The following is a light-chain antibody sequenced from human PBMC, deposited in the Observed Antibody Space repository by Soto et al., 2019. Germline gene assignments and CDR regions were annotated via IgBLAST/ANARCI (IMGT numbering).Light chain of an antibody. CDR3: QQRTNWPLT. Sequence: EIVMTQSPATLSLSLGERATLSCRASQSISRNLAWYHQRPGQAPRLLIYDVSTRATGIPARFGGSGSGTDFTLTISSLETEDFAVYYCQQRTNWPLTFGGGTKVEI. J-gene: IGKJ4*01. CDR1: QSISRN. CDR2: DVS. V-gene: IGKV3-11*01.